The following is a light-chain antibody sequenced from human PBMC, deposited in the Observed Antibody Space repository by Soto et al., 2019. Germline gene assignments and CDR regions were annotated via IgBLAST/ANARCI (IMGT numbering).Light chain of an antibody. V-gene: IGKV1D-13*01. CDR3: QQFNNYPYT. CDR2: DAS. J-gene: IGKJ2*01. Sequence: AIQLTQSPSSLSASLGDRVTITCRASQDSSSALAWYRQNPGKAPKLLIYDASTLESGVPSRFSGSGSGTDFTLTISSLQPEDFATFYCQQFNNYPYTFGQGTKVEIK. CDR1: QDSSSA.